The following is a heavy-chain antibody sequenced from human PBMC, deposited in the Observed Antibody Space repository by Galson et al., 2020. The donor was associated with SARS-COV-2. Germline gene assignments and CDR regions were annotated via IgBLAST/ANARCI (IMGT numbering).Heavy chain of an antibody. J-gene: IGHJ4*02. CDR2: VSSSSGYI. V-gene: IGHV3-21*01. D-gene: IGHD3-3*01. CDR1: GFNFNTYS. Sequence: GGSLRLSCAASGFNFNTYSMNWVRQAPGKGLEWVSSVSSSSGYIDYADSVRGRFTISRDNGKNSLYLQMNSLRAEDTGVYYCARDAAISFGVVIIDSWGQGTLVTVSS. CDR3: ARDAAISFGVVIIDS.